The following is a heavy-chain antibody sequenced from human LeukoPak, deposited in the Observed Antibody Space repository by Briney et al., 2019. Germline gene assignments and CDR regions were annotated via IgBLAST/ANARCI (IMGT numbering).Heavy chain of an antibody. CDR1: GGTFRSYA. V-gene: IGHV1-69*05. J-gene: IGHJ6*03. CDR2: IIHIFGRA. Sequence: GSSVKVSCKASGGTFRSYAISWARQPPGQGLDWMGGIIHIFGRANYAQKFQGRVTITTDESTSTAYMELSSLRSEDTAVYYCARERAGYCSSTSCYTPPYYMDVWGKGTTVTVSS. CDR3: ARERAGYCSSTSCYTPPYYMDV. D-gene: IGHD2-2*02.